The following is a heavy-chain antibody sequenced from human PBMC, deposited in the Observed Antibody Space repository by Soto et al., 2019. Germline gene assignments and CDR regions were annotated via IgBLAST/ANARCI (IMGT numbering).Heavy chain of an antibody. CDR3: AIDPHIVVVPSAATYDY. D-gene: IGHD2-2*01. V-gene: IGHV1-18*01. J-gene: IGHJ4*02. Sequence: KGLEWVGWISAYTGNTYYAQKLQGRVTMTTDTSSSTVYMELRSLRSDDTAVYYCAIDPHIVVVPSAATYDYWGQGSLVPVSS. CDR2: ISAYTGNT.